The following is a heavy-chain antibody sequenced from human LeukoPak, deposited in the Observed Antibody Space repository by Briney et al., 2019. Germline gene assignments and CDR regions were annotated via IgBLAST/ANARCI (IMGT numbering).Heavy chain of an antibody. D-gene: IGHD1-1*01. Sequence: GGSLRLSCAASEFTFSSYSMNWVRQAPGKGLEWVSYITNSGNSKSYADSVKGRFTISRDNTKNTLSLQMNSLKTEDTAVYYCARDPFLRTTADYWGQGTLVTVSS. J-gene: IGHJ4*02. V-gene: IGHV3-48*01. CDR1: EFTFSSYS. CDR2: ITNSGNSK. CDR3: ARDPFLRTTADY.